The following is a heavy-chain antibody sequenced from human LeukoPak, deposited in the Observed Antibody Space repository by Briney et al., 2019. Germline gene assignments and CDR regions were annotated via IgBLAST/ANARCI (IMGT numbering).Heavy chain of an antibody. CDR2: LGTDGTYT. D-gene: IGHD4-11*01. J-gene: IGHJ5*02. CDR1: GFNLRDYW. V-gene: IGHV3-74*01. CDR3: VRDPSNSGNWFDL. Sequence: GGSLRLSCAASGFNLRDYWMHWVRRAPGKGLVWVSRLGTDGTYTNYAHSVKGRFTISRDNAKNTLYLQMDSLRAEDTAFYYCVRDPSNSGNWFDLWGQGTLVTVSS.